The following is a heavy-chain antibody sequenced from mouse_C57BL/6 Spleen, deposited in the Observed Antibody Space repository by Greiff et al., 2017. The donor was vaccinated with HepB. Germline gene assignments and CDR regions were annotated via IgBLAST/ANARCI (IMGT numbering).Heavy chain of an antibody. CDR1: GYTFTSYW. V-gene: IGHV1-50*01. J-gene: IGHJ3*01. Sequence: QVQLKQPGAELVKPGASVKLSCKASGYTFTSYWMQWVKQRPGQGLEWIGEIDPSDSNTNYNQKFKGKATLTVDTSSSTAYMQLSSLTSEDSAVYYCARSEADYAFAYWGQGTLVTVSA. CDR2: IDPSDSNT. D-gene: IGHD2-4*01. CDR3: ARSEADYAFAY.